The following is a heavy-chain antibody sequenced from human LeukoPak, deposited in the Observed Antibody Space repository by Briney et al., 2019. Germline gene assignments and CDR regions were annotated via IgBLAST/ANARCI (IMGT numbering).Heavy chain of an antibody. V-gene: IGHV3-23*01. CDR2: ISSSGGST. J-gene: IGHJ4*02. D-gene: IGHD2-2*01. CDR1: GFTLGSYA. Sequence: GGSLRLSCAASGFTLGSYAMSWVRQAPGKGLQWVSGISSSGGSTYYVDSVKGRFTISTDNSRNTLFLQMNSLRAEDTAVYYCAHGAMYQLDYWGQGTLVTVSS. CDR3: AHGAMYQLDY.